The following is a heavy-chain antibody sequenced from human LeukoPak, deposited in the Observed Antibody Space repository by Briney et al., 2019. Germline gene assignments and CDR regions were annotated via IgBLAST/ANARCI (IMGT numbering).Heavy chain of an antibody. CDR2: IYYSGST. J-gene: IGHJ4*02. CDR1: GGSISTYY. Sequence: MSSEALSLTCTVSGGSISTYYWSWIRQPPGKGLEWIGYIYYSGSTDYNPSLKSRVTISVDTSKNQFSLRVTSVTAADTAVYYCARHPGIAAAADYFDYWGQGALVTVSS. CDR3: ARHPGIAAAADYFDY. D-gene: IGHD6-13*01. V-gene: IGHV4-59*08.